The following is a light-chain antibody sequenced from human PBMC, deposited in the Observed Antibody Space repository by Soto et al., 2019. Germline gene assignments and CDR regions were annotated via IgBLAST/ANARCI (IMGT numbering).Light chain of an antibody. CDR2: LGS. CDR3: MQGLQDLT. CDR1: QSLLYSNGYNY. J-gene: IGKJ5*01. V-gene: IGKV2-28*01. Sequence: DVVMTQTPLSLSVAPGQPASISCRSSQSLLYSNGYNYLDWYLQRPGQSPQLLIYLGSNRAPGVPDRFSGSGSGTDFTLKISRVEAEDVGVYYCMQGLQDLTFGQGTRLEIK.